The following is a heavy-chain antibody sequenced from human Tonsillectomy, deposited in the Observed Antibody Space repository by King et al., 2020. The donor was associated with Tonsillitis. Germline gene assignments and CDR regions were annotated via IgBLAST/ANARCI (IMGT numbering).Heavy chain of an antibody. J-gene: IGHJ4*02. CDR3: ARRVQAGVYFDY. D-gene: IGHD3-10*01. CDR2: ISYDGSNK. CDR1: GFTFSNYT. V-gene: IGHV3-30*04. Sequence: VQLVESGGGVVQPGRSLRLSCAASGFTFSNYTMHWDRQAPGKGLEWVAVISYDGSNKYYADSVKGRFTLSRDNSKNTLYLQMNSLRAEDTAVYYCARRVQAGVYFDYWGQGTLVTVSS.